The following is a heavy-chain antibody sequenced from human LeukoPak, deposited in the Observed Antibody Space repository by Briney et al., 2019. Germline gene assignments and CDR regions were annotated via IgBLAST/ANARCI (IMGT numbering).Heavy chain of an antibody. D-gene: IGHD5-18*01. CDR2: IYYSGSI. Sequence: VKPSETLSLTCTVSGGSISRGGYYWSWIRQHPGKGLEYIGYIYYSGSIYYNPSLKSRVTISLDPSKNQFSLKLSSVTAADTAVYYCARDRGYSYGCDAFDIWGQGTMVTVSS. CDR1: GGSISRGGYY. J-gene: IGHJ3*02. V-gene: IGHV4-31*03. CDR3: ARDRGYSYGCDAFDI.